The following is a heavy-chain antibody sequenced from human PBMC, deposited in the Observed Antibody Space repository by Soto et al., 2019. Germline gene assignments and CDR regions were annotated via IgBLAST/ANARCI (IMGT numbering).Heavy chain of an antibody. Sequence: SETLSLTCPVSGGSVSSYYWRWIRQPAGKGLEWIGRIYTSGSTNYNPSLKSRVTMSVDTSKNQFSLKLSSVTAADTAVYYCARDDKMYYDSTYGMDVWGQGPTVTVSS. J-gene: IGHJ6*02. D-gene: IGHD3-22*01. CDR1: GGSVSSYY. CDR3: ARDDKMYYDSTYGMDV. V-gene: IGHV4-4*07. CDR2: IYTSGST.